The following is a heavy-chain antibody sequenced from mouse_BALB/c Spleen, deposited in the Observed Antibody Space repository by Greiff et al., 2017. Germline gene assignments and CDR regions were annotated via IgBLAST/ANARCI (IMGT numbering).Heavy chain of an antibody. V-gene: IGHV1-69*02. Sequence: QVQLQQPGAELVRPGASVKLSCKASGYTFTSYWINWVKQRPGQGLEWIGNIYPSDSYTNYNQKFKDKATLTVDKSSSTAYMQLSSPTSEDSAVYYCTRSRGNEGYYAMDYWGQGTSVTVSS. D-gene: IGHD2-1*01. CDR3: TRSRGNEGYYAMDY. CDR1: GYTFTSYW. CDR2: IYPSDSYT. J-gene: IGHJ4*01.